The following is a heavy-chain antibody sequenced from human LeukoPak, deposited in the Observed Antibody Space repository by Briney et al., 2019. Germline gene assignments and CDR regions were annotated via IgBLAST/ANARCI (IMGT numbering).Heavy chain of an antibody. V-gene: IGHV3-30-3*01. CDR1: GFTFSSYA. Sequence: GGSLRLSCAASGFTFSSYAMHWVRQAPGKGLEWVAVISYDGSNKYYADSVKGRFTISRDNSKNTLYLQMNSLRAEDTAVYYCAKASGWFDYWGQGTLVTVSS. J-gene: IGHJ4*02. CDR3: AKASGWFDY. CDR2: ISYDGSNK. D-gene: IGHD6-19*01.